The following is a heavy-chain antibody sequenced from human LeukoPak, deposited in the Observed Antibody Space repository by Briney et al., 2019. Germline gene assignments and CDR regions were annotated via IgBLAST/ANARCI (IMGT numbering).Heavy chain of an antibody. CDR3: ARDSSLWLGKRFDY. D-gene: IGHD3-10*01. CDR2: ISSSSSTI. CDR1: GFTFSSYS. Sequence: PGGSLRLSCAASGFTFSSYSMNWVRQAPGKRLEWVSYISSSSSTIYYADSVKGRFTISRDNAKNSLYLQMNSLRAEDTAVYYCARDSSLWLGKRFDYWGQGTLVTVSS. J-gene: IGHJ4*02. V-gene: IGHV3-48*01.